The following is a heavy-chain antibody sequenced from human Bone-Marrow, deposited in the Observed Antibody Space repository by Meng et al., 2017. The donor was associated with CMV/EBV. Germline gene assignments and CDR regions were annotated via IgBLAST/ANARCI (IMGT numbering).Heavy chain of an antibody. Sequence: SETLSLTCTVSGGSISSSSYYWGWIRQPPGKGLEWIGSIYYSGSTYYNPSLKSRVTISVDTSKNQFSLRLSSVTAADTAVYYCARRGRAERSGYSYFDYWGQGTLVTVSS. CDR3: ARRGRAERSGYSYFDY. V-gene: IGHV4-39*07. D-gene: IGHD3-3*01. CDR1: GGSISSSSYY. CDR2: IYYSGST. J-gene: IGHJ4*02.